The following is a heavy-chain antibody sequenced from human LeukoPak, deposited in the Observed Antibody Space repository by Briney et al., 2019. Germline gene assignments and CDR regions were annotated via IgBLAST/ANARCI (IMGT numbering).Heavy chain of an antibody. V-gene: IGHV3-21*01. CDR1: GFTFSSYS. CDR3: ASRPPDYYGMDV. Sequence: GGSLRLSCAASGFTFSSYSMYWVRQAPGKGLEWVSSISSSSNHVYYADSVKGRFTISRDNAKNSLYLQMNSLRAEDTAVFYCASRPPDYYGMDVWGQGTTVTVSS. J-gene: IGHJ6*02. CDR2: ISSSSNHV.